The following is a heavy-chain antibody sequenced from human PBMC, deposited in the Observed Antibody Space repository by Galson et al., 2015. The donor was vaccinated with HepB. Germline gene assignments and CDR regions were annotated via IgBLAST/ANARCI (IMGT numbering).Heavy chain of an antibody. Sequence: SLRLSCAASGFTFSSYAMSWVRQAPGKGLEWVSAISGSGGSTYYADSVKGRFTISRDNSKNTLYLQMNSLRAEDTAVYYCAKASIAVVRSYWYFDLWGRGTLVTVSS. J-gene: IGHJ2*01. V-gene: IGHV3-23*01. CDR1: GFTFSSYA. D-gene: IGHD6-19*01. CDR3: AKASIAVVRSYWYFDL. CDR2: ISGSGGST.